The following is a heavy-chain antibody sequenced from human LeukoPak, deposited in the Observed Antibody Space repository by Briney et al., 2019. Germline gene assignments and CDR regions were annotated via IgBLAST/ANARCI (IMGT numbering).Heavy chain of an antibody. D-gene: IGHD2-15*01. Sequence: KPSETLSLTCTVSGGSISSYYWSWIRQPPGKGLEWIGEINHSGSTNYNPSLKSRVTISGDTSKNQFSLKLSSVTAADTALYYCARATRVAYFDYWGQGTLVTVSS. CDR3: ARATRVAYFDY. CDR1: GGSISSYY. J-gene: IGHJ4*02. V-gene: IGHV4-34*01. CDR2: INHSGST.